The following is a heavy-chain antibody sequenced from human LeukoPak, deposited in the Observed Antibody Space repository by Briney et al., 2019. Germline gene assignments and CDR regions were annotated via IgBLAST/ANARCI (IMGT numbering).Heavy chain of an antibody. CDR2: IYPGDSDT. V-gene: IGHV5-51*01. D-gene: IGHD2-15*01. CDR1: GYSFTSYC. Sequence: GESLKISCKGSGYSFTSYCIGWVRQMPGKGLEWMGIIYPGDSDTRYSPSFQGQVTISAEMSISTAYLQWSSLKASDTAMYYCARHENSCSGGSCYYDHFDYWGQGTLVTVSS. J-gene: IGHJ4*02. CDR3: ARHENSCSGGSCYYDHFDY.